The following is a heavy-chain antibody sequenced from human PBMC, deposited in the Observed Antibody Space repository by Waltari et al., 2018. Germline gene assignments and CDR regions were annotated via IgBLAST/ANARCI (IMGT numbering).Heavy chain of an antibody. CDR1: GGTFSSYA. V-gene: IGHV1-69*04. J-gene: IGHJ4*02. Sequence: QVQLVQSGAEVKKPGSSVKVSCKASGGTFSSYAISWVRPAPGQGLEWMGGIIPVLGIANYAQKFQGRVTMTADESTSTAYMELSSLRSEDTSVYYCASGSIAAAGGVDYWGQGTLVTVSS. CDR3: ASGSIAAAGGVDY. CDR2: IIPVLGIA. D-gene: IGHD6-13*01.